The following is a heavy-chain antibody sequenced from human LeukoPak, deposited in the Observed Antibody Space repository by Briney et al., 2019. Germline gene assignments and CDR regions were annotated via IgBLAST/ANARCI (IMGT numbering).Heavy chain of an antibody. J-gene: IGHJ3*02. D-gene: IGHD7-27*01. V-gene: IGHV4-61*02. Sequence: PSETLSLTCTVSGDSISSGSYYWSWIRQPAGKGLEWIGRIHTSGSTNHNPSLKSRLTISLETSKNQLSLRLSSVTAADTAIYYCARARSGAFDIWGQGTMVTVSS. CDR3: ARARSGAFDI. CDR1: GDSISSGSYY. CDR2: IHTSGST.